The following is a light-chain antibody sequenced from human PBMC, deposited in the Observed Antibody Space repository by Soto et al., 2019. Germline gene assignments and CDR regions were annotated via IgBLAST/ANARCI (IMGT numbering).Light chain of an antibody. CDR1: QNINSW. J-gene: IGKJ1*01. Sequence: DIQMTQSPSTLSASVGDRVTITCRASQNINSWLAWYQQKPGKAPNLLIYDASTLESGVPSRFSGSGSGTEFTLTISSLQPEDFAXYYCQQFHSFSRTFGQGTKVEVK. CDR2: DAS. CDR3: QQFHSFSRT. V-gene: IGKV1-5*01.